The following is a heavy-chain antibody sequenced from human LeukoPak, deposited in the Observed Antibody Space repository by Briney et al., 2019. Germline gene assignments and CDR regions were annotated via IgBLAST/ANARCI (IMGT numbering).Heavy chain of an antibody. Sequence: GGSLRLSCAASGFTFSDYYMSWIRQAPGKGLEWVSYISSSGSTIYYADPVKGRFTISRDNAKNSLYLQMNSLRAEDTAVYYCARTHSGGSCYSDYWGQGTLVTVSS. D-gene: IGHD2-15*01. CDR2: ISSSGSTI. V-gene: IGHV3-11*01. CDR1: GFTFSDYY. CDR3: ARTHSGGSCYSDY. J-gene: IGHJ4*02.